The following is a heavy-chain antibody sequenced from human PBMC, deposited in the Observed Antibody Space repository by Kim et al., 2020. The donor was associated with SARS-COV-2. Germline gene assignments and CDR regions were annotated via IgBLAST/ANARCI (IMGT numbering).Heavy chain of an antibody. J-gene: IGHJ4*02. CDR3: ARDEGTAYYYDSSGLFDY. V-gene: IGHV3-33*05. Sequence: GGSLRLSCAASGFTFSSYGMHWVRQAPGKGLEWVAVISYDGSNKYYADSVKGRLTISRDNSKNTLYLQMNSLRAEDTAVYYCARDEGTAYYYDSSGLFDYWGQGTLVTVSS. D-gene: IGHD3-22*01. CDR1: GFTFSSYG. CDR2: ISYDGSNK.